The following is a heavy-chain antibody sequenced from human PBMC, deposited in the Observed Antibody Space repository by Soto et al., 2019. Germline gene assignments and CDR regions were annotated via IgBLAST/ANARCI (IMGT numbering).Heavy chain of an antibody. CDR2: IYYSGST. CDR1: GGSVSSGSYY. CDR3: ARDLRYYDSSGYYGAVWFDP. J-gene: IGHJ5*02. V-gene: IGHV4-61*01. D-gene: IGHD3-22*01. Sequence: QVQLQESGPGLVKPSETLSLTCTVSGGSVSSGSYYWSWIRQPPGKGLEWIGYIYYSGSTNYNPPLKSRATISVDASKNQLSRKLSSVTGADTAVYYCARDLRYYDSSGYYGAVWFDPWGQGTLVTVSS.